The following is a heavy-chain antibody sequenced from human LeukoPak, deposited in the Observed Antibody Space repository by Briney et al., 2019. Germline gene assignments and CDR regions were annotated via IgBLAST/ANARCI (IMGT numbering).Heavy chain of an antibody. J-gene: IGHJ6*03. D-gene: IGHD6-6*01. V-gene: IGHV1-69*05. CDR1: GGTFNRYG. CDR2: IIPFLGTP. Sequence: SVKVSCKASGGTFNRYGFTWVRQAPGQGLEWMGGIIPFLGTPNYAQKFQGRVTITTDESTSTAYMEVSSLTSEDTAVYHCATTGQLVPDYYHYYMDVWGLGTTVTVSS. CDR3: ATTGQLVPDYYHYYMDV.